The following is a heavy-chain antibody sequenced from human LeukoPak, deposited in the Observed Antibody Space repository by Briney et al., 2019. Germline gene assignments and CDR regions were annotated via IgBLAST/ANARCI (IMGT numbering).Heavy chain of an antibody. V-gene: IGHV1-69*13. J-gene: IGHJ3*02. CDR2: IIPIFGTA. Sequence: ASVKVSCKASGYTFTSYGISWVRQAPGQGLEWMGGIIPIFGTANYAQKFQGRVTITADESTSTAYMELSSLRSEDTAVYYCARDYDYVWGSYPRGAFDIWGQGTMVTVSS. CDR1: GYTFTSYG. D-gene: IGHD3-16*02. CDR3: ARDYDYVWGSYPRGAFDI.